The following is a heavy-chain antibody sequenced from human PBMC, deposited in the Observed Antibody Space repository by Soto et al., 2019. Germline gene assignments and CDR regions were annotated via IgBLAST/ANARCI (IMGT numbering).Heavy chain of an antibody. Sequence: QLQLQESGPGLVKPSETLSLTCTVSGGSISSSSYYWGWIRQPPGKGLEWIGSIYYSGCTYYNPSLKSRVTRSVDTTNNHVSLRPSSENAADKAVYYCSRHQCASGRSAFDIWGQGTMVTVSS. CDR1: GGSISSSSYY. J-gene: IGHJ3*02. V-gene: IGHV4-39*01. CDR3: SRHQCASGRSAFDI. CDR2: IYYSGCT. D-gene: IGHD6-19*01.